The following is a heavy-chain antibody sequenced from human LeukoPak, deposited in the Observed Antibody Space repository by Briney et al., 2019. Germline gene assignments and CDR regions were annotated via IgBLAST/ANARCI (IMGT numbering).Heavy chain of an antibody. J-gene: IGHJ4*02. CDR2: ISSSSSYI. CDR1: GFTFSRYW. CDR3: ARDLTAVYFDY. D-gene: IGHD6-19*01. V-gene: IGHV3-21*01. Sequence: GGSLRLSCAASGFTFSRYWMHWVRQAPGKGLEWVSSISSSSSYIYYADSVKGRFTISRDNAKNSLYLQMNSLRAEDTAVYYCARDLTAVYFDYWGQGTLVTVSS.